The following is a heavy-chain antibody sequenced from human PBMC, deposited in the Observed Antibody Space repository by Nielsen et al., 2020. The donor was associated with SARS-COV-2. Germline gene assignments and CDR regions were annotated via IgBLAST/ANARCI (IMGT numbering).Heavy chain of an antibody. CDR1: GGTFSSYA. CDR2: IIPIFGTA. CDR3: ARDYKRLYSSSSTGWFDP. J-gene: IGHJ5*02. Sequence: SVKVSCKASGGTFSSYAISWVRQAPGQGLEWMGGIIPIFGTANYAQKFQGRVTITADESTSTAYMELSSLRSEDTAAYYCARDYKRLYSSSSTGWFDPWGQGTLVTVSS. V-gene: IGHV1-69*13. D-gene: IGHD6-6*01.